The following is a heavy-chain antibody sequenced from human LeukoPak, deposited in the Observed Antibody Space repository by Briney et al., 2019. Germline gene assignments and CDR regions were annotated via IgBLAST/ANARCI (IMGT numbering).Heavy chain of an antibody. CDR3: ARVVGSAGPKIGSFDY. V-gene: IGHV4-59*12. CDR1: GGSISSYC. CDR2: IYYSGST. J-gene: IGHJ4*02. Sequence: SETLSLTCTVSGGSISSYCWSWIRQPPGKGLEWIGYIYYSGSTNYNPSLKSRVTISVDTSKNQFSLKLSSVTAADTAVYYCARVVGSAGPKIGSFDYWGQGTLVTVSS. D-gene: IGHD3-22*01.